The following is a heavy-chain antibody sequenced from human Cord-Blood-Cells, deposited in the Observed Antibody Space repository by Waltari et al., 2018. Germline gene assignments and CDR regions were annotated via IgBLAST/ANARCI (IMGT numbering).Heavy chain of an antibody. D-gene: IGHD6-19*01. CDR1: GFTGVRNY. Sequence: EATLVASGGGLIQPGVSLILSCAASGFTGVRNYMDRVRQAPGKGLEWFSVIYSGRSTYYADSVNGRFTISRDHSKNTLYLQMNSLRAEETAMYDCARGQQWLVEGWYCDLWGRGTLVTVSS. V-gene: IGHV3-53*01. CDR2: IYSGRST. J-gene: IGHJ2*01. CDR3: ARGQQWLVEGWYCDL.